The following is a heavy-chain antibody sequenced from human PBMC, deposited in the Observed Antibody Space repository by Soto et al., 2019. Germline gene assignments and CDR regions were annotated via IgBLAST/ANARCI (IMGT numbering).Heavy chain of an antibody. J-gene: IGHJ3*02. D-gene: IGHD3-16*01. Sequence: PEGSLRLSCASSGFTFSSYAMHCVRQAPGKGLEWVAVISYDGSNKYYADSVKGRFTISRDNSKNTLYLQMNSLRAEDTAVYYCAIVYGYVWGNKGDFDIWGQGTIVNVSS. CDR2: ISYDGSNK. CDR3: AIVYGYVWGNKGDFDI. V-gene: IGHV3-30-3*01. CDR1: GFTFSSYA.